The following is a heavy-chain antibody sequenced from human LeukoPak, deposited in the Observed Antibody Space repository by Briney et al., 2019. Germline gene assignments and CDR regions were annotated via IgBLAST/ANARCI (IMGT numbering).Heavy chain of an antibody. J-gene: IGHJ4*02. CDR3: ARSGSSGDLDY. CDR2: IYHSGST. CDR1: GGSISGGSYY. Sequence: PSETLSLTCTVSGGSISGGSYYWGWIRQPPGKGLEWIGEIYHSGSTNYNPSLKSRVTISVDKSKNQFSLKLSSVTAADTAVYYCARSGSSGDLDYWGQGTLVTVSS. V-gene: IGHV4-39*07. D-gene: IGHD6-19*01.